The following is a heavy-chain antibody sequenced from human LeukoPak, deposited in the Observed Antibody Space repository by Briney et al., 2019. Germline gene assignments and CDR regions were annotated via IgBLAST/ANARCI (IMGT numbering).Heavy chain of an antibody. CDR3: ARDIWRHIVVVTQNAFDI. CDR2: IGGSGGDK. Sequence: GGSLRLSCAASGFTFSDYYMSWIRQSPGKGLEWLSHIGGSGGDKNYADSVKGRFTISRDNAKNSLFLQMNSLRIGDTALYYCARDIWRHIVVVTQNAFDIWGQGTMVTVSS. D-gene: IGHD2-21*02. J-gene: IGHJ3*02. V-gene: IGHV3-11*01. CDR1: GFTFSDYY.